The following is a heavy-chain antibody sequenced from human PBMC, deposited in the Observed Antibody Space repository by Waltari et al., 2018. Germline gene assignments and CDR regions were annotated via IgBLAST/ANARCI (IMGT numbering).Heavy chain of an antibody. D-gene: IGHD3-3*01. CDR1: GYSISSGYY. V-gene: IGHV4-38-2*02. J-gene: IGHJ5*02. Sequence: QVQLQESGPGLVKPSETLSLTCTVSGYSISSGYYWGWIRQPPGKGLEWFGSIYHSGSTSSNPYRNGRVTISVDTSKNQCSLKLSSVTAADTAVYYCARGGSYYDFWSGYPNWFDPWGQGTLVTVSS. CDR2: IYHSGST. CDR3: ARGGSYYDFWSGYPNWFDP.